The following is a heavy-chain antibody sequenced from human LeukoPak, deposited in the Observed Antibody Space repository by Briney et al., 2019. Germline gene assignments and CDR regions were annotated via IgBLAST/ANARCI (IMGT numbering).Heavy chain of an antibody. J-gene: IGHJ6*02. D-gene: IGHD3-10*01. CDR3: DRGSGITEGNYGMDV. CDR1: GFTFSSYS. CDR2: ISSSSSYI. V-gene: IGHV3-21*01. Sequence: GGSLRLSCAASGFTFSSYSVNWVRQAPGKGLEWVSSISSSSSYIYYPDSVKGRFTISRDNAKNSLYLQMNSLTAEDTAVYYCDRGSGITEGNYGMDVWGQGTTVTVSS.